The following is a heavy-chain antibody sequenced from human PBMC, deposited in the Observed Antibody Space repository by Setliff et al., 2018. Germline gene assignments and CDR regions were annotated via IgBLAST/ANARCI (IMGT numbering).Heavy chain of an antibody. CDR3: ARRLPYYGMDV. V-gene: IGHV3-48*03. CDR2: ISSTGDDI. CDR1: GFTFSTYE. J-gene: IGHJ6*02. Sequence: GGSLRLSCAASGFTFSTYEMHWVRQAPGKGLEWVSSISSTGDDIYYADPVKGRFTISRDNTRNSLHLQMNSLRAEDTAIYFCARRLPYYGMDVWGQGTTVTVS. D-gene: IGHD2-15*01.